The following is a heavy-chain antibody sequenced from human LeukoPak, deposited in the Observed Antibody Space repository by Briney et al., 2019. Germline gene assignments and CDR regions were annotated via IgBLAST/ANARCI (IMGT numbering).Heavy chain of an antibody. Sequence: SETLSLTCAVYGGSFSGYYWSWIRQPPGKGLEWIGEINHSGSTNYNPSLKSRVTISVDTSKNQFSVKLSSVTAADTAVYYCAREVEMATRSMDVWGKGTTVTVSS. J-gene: IGHJ6*03. CDR2: INHSGST. D-gene: IGHD5-24*01. V-gene: IGHV4-34*01. CDR1: GGSFSGYY. CDR3: AREVEMATRSMDV.